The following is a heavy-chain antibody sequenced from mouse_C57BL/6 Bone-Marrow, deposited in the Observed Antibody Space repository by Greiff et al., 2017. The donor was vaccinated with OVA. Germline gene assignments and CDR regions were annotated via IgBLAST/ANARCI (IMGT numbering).Heavy chain of an antibody. CDR2: ISSGGSYT. V-gene: IGHV5-6*01. J-gene: IGHJ3*01. Sequence: DVQLVESGGDLVKPGGSLNLSCAASGFTFSSYGMSWVRQTPDKRLEWVATISSGGSYTYYPDSVKGRFTISRDNAKNTLYLQRSSLKSEDTAMYYCARHGGLSFAYWGQGTLVTVSA. D-gene: IGHD1-1*02. CDR1: GFTFSSYG. CDR3: ARHGGLSFAY.